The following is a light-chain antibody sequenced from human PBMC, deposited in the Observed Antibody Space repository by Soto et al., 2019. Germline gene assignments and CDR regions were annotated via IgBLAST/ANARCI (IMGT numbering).Light chain of an antibody. J-gene: IGKJ1*01. V-gene: IGKV1-17*01. CDR2: AAS. CDR1: QGIRND. CDR3: LQYNTYPGT. Sequence: DIQMTQSPSSLSASVGDRAILTCRASQGIRNDLGWYQQKPGKAPKRLMYAASSLNSGVPSRFSGSGSGTEFTLTISSLQPEDFGTYYCLQYNTYPGTFGQGTKVEIK.